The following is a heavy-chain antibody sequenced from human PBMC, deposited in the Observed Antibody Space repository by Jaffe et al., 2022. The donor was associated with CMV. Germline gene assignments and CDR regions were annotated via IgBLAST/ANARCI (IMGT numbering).Heavy chain of an antibody. V-gene: IGHV4-61*01. CDR1: GGSVSSGSYY. Sequence: QVQLQESGPGLVKPSETLSLTCTVSGGSVSSGSYYWSWIRQPPGKGLEWIGYIYYSGSTNYNPSLKSRVTISVDTSKNQFSLKLSSVTAADTAVYYCSGVTLYYYYGMDVWGQGTTVTVSS. CDR2: IYYSGST. CDR3: SGVTLYYYYGMDV. J-gene: IGHJ6*02. D-gene: IGHD2-21*02.